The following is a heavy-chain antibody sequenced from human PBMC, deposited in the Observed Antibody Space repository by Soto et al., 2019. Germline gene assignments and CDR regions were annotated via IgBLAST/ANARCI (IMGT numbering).Heavy chain of an antibody. V-gene: IGHV4-4*07. Sequence: XETLALTCTVSGCSISSYYWSWIRQPAGKGLEWIGRIYTSGSTNYNPSLKSRVTMSVDTSKNQFSLKLSSVTAADTAVYYCARETRGSSGWIYYYYYGMDVWGQGTTVTVSS. CDR3: ARETRGSSGWIYYYYYGMDV. CDR2: IYTSGST. CDR1: GCSISSYY. D-gene: IGHD6-19*01. J-gene: IGHJ6*02.